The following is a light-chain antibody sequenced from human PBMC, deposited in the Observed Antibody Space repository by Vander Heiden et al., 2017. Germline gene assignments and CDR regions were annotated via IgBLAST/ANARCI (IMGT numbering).Light chain of an antibody. J-gene: IGKJ1*01. V-gene: IGKV3-20*01. CDR3: QQYGKA. Sequence: EIVLTQSPGTLSLSPGERATLSCRASQSVSSSYLAWYQQKPGQAPRLRIYGASSRATGITERLSGRGSGTDFNLTISRMEHEDFEVYYCQQYGKAFGQGTKVESK. CDR1: QSVSSSY. CDR2: GAS.